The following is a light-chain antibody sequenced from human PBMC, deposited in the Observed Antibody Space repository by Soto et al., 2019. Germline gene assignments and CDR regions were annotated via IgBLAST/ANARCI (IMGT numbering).Light chain of an antibody. CDR1: SSDVGRYHR. Sequence: SALTQPASVSGSPGQSITISCTGTSSDVGRYHRVSWYQQVTGKAPKLMIYEGTERPSGVSHRFSGSESGNTASLTISGLQAEDEAEYYCCSHSDASTYVFGSGTKLTVL. CDR3: CSHSDASTYV. V-gene: IGLV2-23*01. CDR2: EGT. J-gene: IGLJ1*01.